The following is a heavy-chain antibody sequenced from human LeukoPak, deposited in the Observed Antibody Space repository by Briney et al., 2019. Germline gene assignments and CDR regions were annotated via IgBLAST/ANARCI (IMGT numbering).Heavy chain of an antibody. CDR1: GFTFNSYA. CDR3: AKSYYGSAGRDFDY. J-gene: IGHJ4*02. V-gene: IGHV3-23*01. CDR2: ISNSDGST. D-gene: IGHD3-10*01. Sequence: GGSLRLSCAASGFTFNSYAMSWVRQAPGKGLEWVSTISNSDGSTYYADSVKGRFSISRDNAENTLYLQMNSLRADDTAVYYCAKSYYGSAGRDFDYWGQGTLVTVSS.